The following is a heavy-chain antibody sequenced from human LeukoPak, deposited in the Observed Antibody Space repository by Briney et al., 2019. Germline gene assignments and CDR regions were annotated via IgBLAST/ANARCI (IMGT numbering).Heavy chain of an antibody. CDR2: ISYDGSNI. V-gene: IGHV3-30*18. Sequence: GGSLRLSCAASGFTFGSYGMHWVRQAPGKGLEWVAVISYDGSNINYAESVKGRFTISRDNSKNTLYLQMNSLRAEDTAVYYCAKDQYFVTGYYSHMDVWGKGTTVTVSS. CDR3: AKDQYFVTGYYSHMDV. J-gene: IGHJ6*03. CDR1: GFTFGSYG. D-gene: IGHD2-21*02.